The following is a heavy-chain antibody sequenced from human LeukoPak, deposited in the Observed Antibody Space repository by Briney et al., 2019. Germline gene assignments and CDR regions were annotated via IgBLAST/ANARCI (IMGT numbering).Heavy chain of an antibody. CDR2: ISYDGSNK. V-gene: IGHV3-30-3*01. CDR1: GFTFSSYA. CDR3: AKATTRHLFDP. D-gene: IGHD4-11*01. J-gene: IGHJ5*02. Sequence: PGGSLRLSCAASGFTFSSYAMHWVRQAPGKGLEWVAVISYDGSNKYYADSVKGRFTISRDNSKNTLYLQMNSLRAEDTAVYYCAKATTRHLFDPWGQGTLVTVSS.